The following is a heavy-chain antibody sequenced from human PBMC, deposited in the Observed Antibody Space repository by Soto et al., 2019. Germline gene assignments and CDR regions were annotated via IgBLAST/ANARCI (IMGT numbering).Heavy chain of an antibody. Sequence: EAQLLQSGGGLVQPGESLRLSCAASGLTFSSSGMSWVRQAPGKGLEWVSSISIRGDYRYYADSVKGRFTISRDNSKNTLYLQMSSLTAEDTALYYCANHGGFDFWGQGTMVAVSS. D-gene: IGHD4-17*01. CDR2: ISIRGDYR. V-gene: IGHV3-23*01. CDR3: ANHGGFDF. CDR1: GLTFSSSG. J-gene: IGHJ3*01.